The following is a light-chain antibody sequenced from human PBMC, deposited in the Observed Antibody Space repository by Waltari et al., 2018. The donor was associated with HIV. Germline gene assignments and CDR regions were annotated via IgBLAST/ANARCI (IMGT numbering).Light chain of an antibody. CDR1: QSLPSNY. CDR3: QQYESSPL. Sequence: EIVLTQSPGTLSLSPGEGATLSCRASQSLPSNYLAWYLHKPGQAPRLLIYGASFRATGIPDRFSGSGSGTDFTLTINRLEPEDFAVYYCQQYESSPLFGPGTKVEIK. V-gene: IGKV3-20*01. J-gene: IGKJ3*01. CDR2: GAS.